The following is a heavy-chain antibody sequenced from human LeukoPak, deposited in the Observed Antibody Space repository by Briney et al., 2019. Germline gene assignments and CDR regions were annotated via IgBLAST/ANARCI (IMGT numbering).Heavy chain of an antibody. Sequence: ASVKVSCKASGYTFTSYGISWVRQAPGQGLEWMGWINPNSGGTNYAQKFQGRVTMTRDTSISTAYMELSRLRSDDTAVYYCARDVTSGWLDAFDIWGQGTMVTVSS. CDR3: ARDVTSGWLDAFDI. CDR1: GYTFTSYG. CDR2: INPNSGGT. V-gene: IGHV1-2*02. D-gene: IGHD6-19*01. J-gene: IGHJ3*02.